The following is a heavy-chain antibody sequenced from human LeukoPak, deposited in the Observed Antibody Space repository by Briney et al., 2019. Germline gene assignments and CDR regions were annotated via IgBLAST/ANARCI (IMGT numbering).Heavy chain of an antibody. J-gene: IGHJ4*02. CDR1: GFTFSTYG. Sequence: GGSLRLSCAASGFTFSTYGMHWVRQAPGKGLDWVAVISYDGSDKYYAASVKGRFTISRDNSKNTLYLQMNSLRAEDTAVYYCARDLSWFGEFDYWGQGTLVTVSS. V-gene: IGHV3-30*03. CDR2: ISYDGSDK. CDR3: ARDLSWFGEFDY. D-gene: IGHD3-10*01.